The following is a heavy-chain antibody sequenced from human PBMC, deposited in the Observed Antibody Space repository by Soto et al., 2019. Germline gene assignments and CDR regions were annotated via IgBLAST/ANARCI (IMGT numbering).Heavy chain of an antibody. CDR2: ISAYNGNT. Sequence: QVQLVQSGAEVKKPGASVKVSCKASGYTFTSYGISWVRQAPGQGLEWMGWISAYNGNTNYAQKLQGRVTMTTDTSTSIAYIELRILRSDDTAVYYCAIGLWGIASAGTPVPESYYYYSMDVWGQGTTVT. J-gene: IGHJ6*02. V-gene: IGHV1-18*01. CDR1: GYTFTSYG. D-gene: IGHD6-13*01. CDR3: AIGLWGIASAGTPVPESYYYYSMDV.